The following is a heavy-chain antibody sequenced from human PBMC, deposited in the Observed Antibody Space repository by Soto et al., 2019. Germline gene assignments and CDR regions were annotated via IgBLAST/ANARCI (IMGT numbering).Heavy chain of an antibody. D-gene: IGHD2-2*01. Sequence: EVQLLESGGGLVQPGGSLRLSCAASGFTFSSYAMSWVRQAPGKGLQWVSAISGSGGSTYYADSVKGRFTISRDNSKNPLYLQMNSLRAEDTAVYYCAKEIGDIVVIPASISAYYALHVWGQGTTVTVSS. J-gene: IGHJ6*02. V-gene: IGHV3-23*01. CDR3: AKEIGDIVVIPASISAYYALHV. CDR2: ISGSGGST. CDR1: GFTFSSYA.